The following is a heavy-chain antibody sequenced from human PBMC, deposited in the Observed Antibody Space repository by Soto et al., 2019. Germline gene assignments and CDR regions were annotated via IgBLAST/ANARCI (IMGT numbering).Heavy chain of an antibody. CDR3: ARGFWGVSYYYYGMDV. CDR1: GGSFSGYY. V-gene: IGHV4-34*01. D-gene: IGHD7-27*01. J-gene: IGHJ6*02. Sequence: SETLSLTCAVYGGSFSGYYWSWIRQPPGKGLEWIGEINHSGSTNYNPSLKSRVTISVDTSKNQFSLKLSSVTAADTAVYYCARGFWGVSYYYYGMDVWGQGTTVTVSS. CDR2: INHSGST.